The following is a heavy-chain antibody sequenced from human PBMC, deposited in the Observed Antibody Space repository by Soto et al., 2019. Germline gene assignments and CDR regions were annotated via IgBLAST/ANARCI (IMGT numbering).Heavy chain of an antibody. V-gene: IGHV3-30*18. CDR1: GFTFSSYG. CDR2: ISYDGSNK. D-gene: IGHD4-17*01. J-gene: IGHJ3*02. CDR3: AKDGAVNAFDI. Sequence: GESLKISCAASGFTFSSYGMHWVRQAPGKGLEWVAVISYDGSNKYYADSVKGRFTISRDNSKNTLYLQMNSLRAEDTAVYYCAKDGAVNAFDIWGQGTMVTVSS.